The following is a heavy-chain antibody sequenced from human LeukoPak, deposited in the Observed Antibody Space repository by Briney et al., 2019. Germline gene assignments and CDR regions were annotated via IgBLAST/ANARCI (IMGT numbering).Heavy chain of an antibody. CDR3: ARAFESDYYYYMDV. Sequence: GGSLRLSRAASGFTFSSYSMNWVRQAPGKGLEWVSSISSSSSYIYYADSVKGRFTISRDNAKNSLYLQMNSLRAEDTAVYYCARAFESDYYYYMDVWGKGTTVTVSS. V-gene: IGHV3-21*01. CDR1: GFTFSSYS. CDR2: ISSSSSYI. J-gene: IGHJ6*03. D-gene: IGHD3-10*01.